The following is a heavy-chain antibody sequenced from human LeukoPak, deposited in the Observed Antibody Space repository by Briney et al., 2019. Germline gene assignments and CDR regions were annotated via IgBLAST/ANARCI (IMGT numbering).Heavy chain of an antibody. CDR1: GFTFSSYA. Sequence: PGGSLRLSCAASGFTFSSYAMHWVRQAPGKGLEWVAVISYDGSNKCYADSVKGRFTISRDNSKNTLYLQMNSLRAEDTAVYYCARDPGSGGHFDYWGQGTLVTVSS. J-gene: IGHJ4*02. D-gene: IGHD2-15*01. V-gene: IGHV3-30*04. CDR3: ARDPGSGGHFDY. CDR2: ISYDGSNK.